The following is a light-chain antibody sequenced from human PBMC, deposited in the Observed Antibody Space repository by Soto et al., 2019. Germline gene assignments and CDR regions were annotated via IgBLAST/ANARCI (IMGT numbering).Light chain of an antibody. J-gene: IGLJ1*01. Sequence: QSALTQPPSASGTPGQRVTISCSGSSSNIGSNTVNWYQQLPGTAPKLLIYGNSNRPSGVPDRFSGSKSGTSASLAITGLQAEDEADYYCQSYDSSLSGSSYVFGTGTKVTVL. CDR1: SSNIGSNT. CDR3: QSYDSSLSGSSYV. V-gene: IGLV1-40*01. CDR2: GNS.